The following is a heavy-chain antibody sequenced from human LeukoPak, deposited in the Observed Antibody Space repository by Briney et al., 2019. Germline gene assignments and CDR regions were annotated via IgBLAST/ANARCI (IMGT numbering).Heavy chain of an antibody. Sequence: GGSLRLSCAGSGFTFSSYAMSWVRQAPGKGLEWVSGISSGGGSTYYADSVKGRFTISRDNSRNTLDLEMNSLRAEDTAVYYCAKDVGGYYFTYWSGCFDHWGQGTLVTVSS. CDR2: ISSGGGST. V-gene: IGHV3-23*01. J-gene: IGHJ4*02. CDR1: GFTFSSYA. CDR3: AKDVGGYYFTYWSGCFDH. D-gene: IGHD3-10*01.